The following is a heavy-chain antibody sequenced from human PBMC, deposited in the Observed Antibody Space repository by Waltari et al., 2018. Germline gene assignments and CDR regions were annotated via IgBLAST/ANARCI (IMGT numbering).Heavy chain of an antibody. D-gene: IGHD5-12*01. J-gene: IGHJ4*02. CDR1: GGTFSSYA. V-gene: IGHV1-69*13. CDR2: IIPIFGTA. Sequence: QVQLVQSGAEVKKPGSSVKVSCKASGGTFSSYAISWVRQAPGQGLEWMGGIIPIFGTAKYAQKFQGRVTIAAYESTSTAYMELSRLRSEDTAVYYGARGVGSMVATYGFDYWGQGTLVTVSS. CDR3: ARGVGSMVATYGFDY.